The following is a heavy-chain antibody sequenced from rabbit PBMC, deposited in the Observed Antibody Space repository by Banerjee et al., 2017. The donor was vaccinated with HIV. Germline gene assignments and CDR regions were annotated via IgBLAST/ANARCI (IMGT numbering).Heavy chain of an antibody. D-gene: IGHD3-1*01. J-gene: IGHJ4*01. Sequence: QSLEESGGGLVQPGGSLKLSCKASGFDFSSYYMSWVRQAPGKGLEWIGIIYAGSSGTTHYASWAKGRFTISKTSSTTVTLQVTSLTAADTATYFCATTGYGVSTDYKLWGPGTLVTVS. CDR2: IYAGSSGTT. V-gene: IGHV1S40*01. CDR1: GFDFSSYY. CDR3: ATTGYGVSTDYKL.